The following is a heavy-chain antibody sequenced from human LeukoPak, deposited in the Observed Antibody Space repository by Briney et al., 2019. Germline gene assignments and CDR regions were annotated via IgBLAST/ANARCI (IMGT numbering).Heavy chain of an antibody. V-gene: IGHV3-21*01. Sequence: GGSLRLSCAASGFTFSSYSMNWVRQAPAKGLEWVSSISSSSSYIYYADSVKGRFTISRDNAKNSLYLQMNSLRAEDTAVYYCARDLRSGYPRDYWGQGTLVTVSS. D-gene: IGHD3-3*01. J-gene: IGHJ4*02. CDR2: ISSSSSYI. CDR1: GFTFSSYS. CDR3: ARDLRSGYPRDY.